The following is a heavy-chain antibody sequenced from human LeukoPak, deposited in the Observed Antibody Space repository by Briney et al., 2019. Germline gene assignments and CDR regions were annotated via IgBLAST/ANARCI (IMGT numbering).Heavy chain of an antibody. D-gene: IGHD2-21*02. J-gene: IGHJ4*02. CDR1: GFIISRYW. Sequence: GGSLRLSCAASGFIISRYWMNWVRQAPGKGPVWVSRINSDGSSTSYADSVKGRFTISRDNAKNTLYLQMNSLRAEDTAVYYCARDPRYCGGDCYTFDYWGQGTLVTVSS. V-gene: IGHV3-74*01. CDR2: INSDGSST. CDR3: ARDPRYCGGDCYTFDY.